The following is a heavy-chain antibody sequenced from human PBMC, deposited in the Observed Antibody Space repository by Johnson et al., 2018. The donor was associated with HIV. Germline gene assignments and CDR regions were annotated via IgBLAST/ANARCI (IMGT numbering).Heavy chain of an antibody. CDR2: ITSTGITV. CDR1: GFTFSDYY. CDR3: ARESPGYAFDI. D-gene: IGHD1-1*01. J-gene: IGHJ3*02. V-gene: IGHV3-11*04. Sequence: VQLVESGGGVVQPGRSLRLSCAASGFTFSDYYMSWIRQAPGKGLEWVSYITSTGITVYYADSVKGRFTISRDNAKNSLYLQMNSLRAGDTAVYYCARESPGYAFDIWGQGTMVTVSS.